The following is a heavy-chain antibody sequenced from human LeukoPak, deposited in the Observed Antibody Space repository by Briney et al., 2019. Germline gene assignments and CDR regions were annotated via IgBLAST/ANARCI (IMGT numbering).Heavy chain of an antibody. CDR1: GFTFSNYN. CDR2: ITSSSSYI. J-gene: IGHJ4*02. Sequence: GGSLRLSCAASGFTFSNYNMNWVRQAPGKGLEWVSSITSSSSYIYYADSVKGRFTISRDNAKNSLYLQMNSLRAEDTAVYYCAKDLSYYGSGSSCYWGQGTLVTVSS. D-gene: IGHD3-10*01. V-gene: IGHV3-21*04. CDR3: AKDLSYYGSGSSCY.